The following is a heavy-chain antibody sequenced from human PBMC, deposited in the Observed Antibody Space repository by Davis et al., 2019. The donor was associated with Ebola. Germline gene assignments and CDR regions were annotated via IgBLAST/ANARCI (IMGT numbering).Heavy chain of an antibody. J-gene: IGHJ5*02. V-gene: IGHV3-7*01. Sequence: PGGSLRLSCAASGFTFSSYWMSWVRQAPGKGLEWVANIKQDGSEKYYVDSVKGRFTISRDNAKNSLYLQLNSLRAEDTAVYYCARLNPVAASSWFDPWGQGTLVTVSS. CDR2: IKQDGSEK. CDR3: ARLNPVAASSWFDP. CDR1: GFTFSSYW. D-gene: IGHD6-19*01.